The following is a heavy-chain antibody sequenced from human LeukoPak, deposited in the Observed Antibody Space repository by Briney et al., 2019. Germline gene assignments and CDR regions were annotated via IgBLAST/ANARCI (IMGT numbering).Heavy chain of an antibody. J-gene: IGHJ4*02. D-gene: IGHD2-2*01. CDR1: GGTFSSYT. CDR2: IIPILGIA. Sequence: RASVKVSCKASGGTFSSYTISWVRQAPGQGPEWMGRIIPILGIANYAQKFQGRVTITADKSTSTAYMELSSLRSEDSAVYYCARLPDIVVVPAALGSWGQGTLVTVSS. CDR3: ARLPDIVVVPAALGS. V-gene: IGHV1-69*02.